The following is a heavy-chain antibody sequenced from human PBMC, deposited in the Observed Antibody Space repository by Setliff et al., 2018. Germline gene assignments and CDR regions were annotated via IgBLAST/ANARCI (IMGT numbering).Heavy chain of an antibody. CDR3: VRDAGWQYDDYAGVYFPH. V-gene: IGHV1-46*01. D-gene: IGHD4-17*01. J-gene: IGHJ1*01. Sequence: GASVKVSCKASGYTFTSYYIHWVRQAPGQGLEWMGIINPSSGTTSYAQKFQGRVTMTTDTSTSTVYMELRSLRSDDTAVYYCVRDAGWQYDDYAGVYFPHWGQGTLVTVSS. CDR1: GYTFTSYY. CDR2: INPSSGTT.